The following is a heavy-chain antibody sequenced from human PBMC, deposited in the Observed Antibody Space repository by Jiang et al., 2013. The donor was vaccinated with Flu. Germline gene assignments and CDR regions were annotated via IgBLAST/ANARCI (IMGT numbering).Heavy chain of an antibody. Sequence: YGISWVRQAPGQGLEWMGWISAYNGNTNYAQKLQGRVTMTTDTSTSTAYMELRSLRSDDTAVYYCARDYGGNVDYWGPGNPGHRLL. V-gene: IGHV1-18*01. CDR1: YG. D-gene: IGHD4-23*01. J-gene: IGHJ4*02. CDR3: ARDYGGNVDY. CDR2: ISAYNGNT.